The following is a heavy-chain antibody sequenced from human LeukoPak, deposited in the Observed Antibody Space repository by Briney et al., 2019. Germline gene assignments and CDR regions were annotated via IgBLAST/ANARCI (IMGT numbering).Heavy chain of an antibody. CDR3: ATDPNYYGSGSLDY. V-gene: IGHV1-24*01. Sequence: GASVKVSCKASGYTFTSYSISWVRQAPGKGLEWMGSFAPEDGETIYSQKFQGRVTMTEDTSTDTVYMELSSLSSDDTAVYHCATDPNYYGSGSLDYWGQGTLVNVSS. CDR2: FAPEDGET. D-gene: IGHD3-10*01. J-gene: IGHJ4*02. CDR1: GYTFTSYS.